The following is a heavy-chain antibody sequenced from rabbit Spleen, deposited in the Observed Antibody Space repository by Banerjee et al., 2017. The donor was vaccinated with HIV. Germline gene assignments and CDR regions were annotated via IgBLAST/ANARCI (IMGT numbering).Heavy chain of an antibody. D-gene: IGHD7-1*01. Sequence: QELLVESGGGLVQPGGSLKLSCKASGFDFSNYGVSWVRQAPGKGLEWIGYIDPIFGSTYYASWVNGRFTVSSHNAQNTLYLQLNSLTAADAATYFCVRDQAGYAGYGPWYFNLWGPGTLVTVS. CDR1: GFDFSNYG. J-gene: IGHJ4*01. CDR3: VRDQAGYAGYGPWYFNL. V-gene: IGHV1S47*01. CDR2: IDPIFGST.